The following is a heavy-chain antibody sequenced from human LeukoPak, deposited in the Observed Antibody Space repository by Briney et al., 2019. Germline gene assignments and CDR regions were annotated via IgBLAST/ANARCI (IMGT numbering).Heavy chain of an antibody. CDR3: ARDKDTAMEDRWGSSFDY. CDR2: ISYDGSNK. Sequence: PGGSLRLSCAASGFTFSSYAMHWVRQAPGKGLEGVAVISYDGSNKYYADSVKGRFTISRDNSKNTLYLQMNSLRAEDTAVYYCARDKDTAMEDRWGSSFDYWGQGTLVTVSS. D-gene: IGHD5-18*01. CDR1: GFTFSSYA. V-gene: IGHV3-30-3*01. J-gene: IGHJ4*02.